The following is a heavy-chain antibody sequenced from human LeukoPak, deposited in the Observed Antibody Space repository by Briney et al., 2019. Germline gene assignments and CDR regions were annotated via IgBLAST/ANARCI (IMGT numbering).Heavy chain of an antibody. D-gene: IGHD1-1*01. CDR1: GGGFSGSY. J-gene: IGHJ5*02. Sequence: PSETLSLTCALHGGGFSGSYWRSGCQPPGKGLEWIGEINHSGSTNYNPSLKSRVTLSVDTSKNQFSLKLSSVTAADTAVYYFAREGTGGTHLNWFDPLRQGTLVTVSS. V-gene: IGHV4-34*01. CDR3: AREGTGGTHLNWFDP. CDR2: INHSGST.